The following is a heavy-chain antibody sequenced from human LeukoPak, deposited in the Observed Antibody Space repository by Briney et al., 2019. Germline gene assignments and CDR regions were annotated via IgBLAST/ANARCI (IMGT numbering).Heavy chain of an antibody. J-gene: IGHJ5*02. CDR1: GGSFSGYY. CDR2: INHSGST. D-gene: IGHD3-3*01. CDR3: ARASIRYYDFWSGYPNWFDP. Sequence: KPSETLSLTCAVYGGSFSGYYWSWIRQPPGKGLEWIGEINHSGSTNYNPSLKSRVTISVDTSKSQFSLKLSSVTAADTAVYYCARASIRYYDFWSGYPNWFDPWGQGTLVTVSS. V-gene: IGHV4-34*01.